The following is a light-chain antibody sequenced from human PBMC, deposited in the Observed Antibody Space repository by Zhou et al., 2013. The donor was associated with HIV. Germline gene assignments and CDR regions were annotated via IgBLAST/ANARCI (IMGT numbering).Light chain of an antibody. CDR2: DVS. J-gene: IGLJ2*01. V-gene: IGLV2-23*02. Sequence: QSALTQPASVSGSRGQSITISCTGTSSDVGTYNYVSWYQQNPGKAPKLIIYDVSKRPSGISNRFSGSKSGNTASLTISGLQTEDEADYYCCSYVGSGNVIFGGGTKLAVL. CDR3: CSYVGSGNVI. CDR1: SSDVGTYNY.